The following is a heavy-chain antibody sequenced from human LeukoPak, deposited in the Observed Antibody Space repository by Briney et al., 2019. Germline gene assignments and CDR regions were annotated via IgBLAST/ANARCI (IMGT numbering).Heavy chain of an antibody. V-gene: IGHV3-21*01. Sequence: GGSLRLSCAASGFTFSSYSMNWVRQAPGKGLEWVSSISSSSSYIYYADSVKGRFTISRDNAKNTLYLQMNSLRAEDTAVYYCARVRCSGGSCQKYYYYYMDVWGKGTTVTISS. CDR3: ARVRCSGGSCQKYYYYYMDV. J-gene: IGHJ6*03. D-gene: IGHD2-15*01. CDR1: GFTFSSYS. CDR2: ISSSSSYI.